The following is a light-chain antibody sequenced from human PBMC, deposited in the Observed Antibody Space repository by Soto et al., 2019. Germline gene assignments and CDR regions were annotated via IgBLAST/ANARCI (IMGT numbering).Light chain of an antibody. J-gene: IGKJ1*01. CDR1: HSVSSNY. V-gene: IGKV3-20*01. CDR2: DVS. Sequence: EIVLTQSPGTLSLSPGERATLSCRSSHSVSSNYLAWYQQKPGQAPRLLIYDVSSRPTGIPDRFSGSGSGTDFTLTISRLEPVDFALYYCQQYGISPTFGQGTKVEIK. CDR3: QQYGISPT.